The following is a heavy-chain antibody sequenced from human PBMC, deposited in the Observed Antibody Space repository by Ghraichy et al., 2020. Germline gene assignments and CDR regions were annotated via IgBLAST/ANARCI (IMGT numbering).Heavy chain of an antibody. CDR3: ARKRTSYYDFWSGYRAFDI. J-gene: IGHJ3*02. Sequence: ASVKVSCKASGYTFTSYAMNWVRQAPGQGLEWMGWINTNTGNPTYAQGFTGRFVFSLDTSVSTAYLQISSLKAEDTAVYYCARKRTSYYDFWSGYRAFDIWGQGTMVTVSS. CDR2: INTNTGNP. D-gene: IGHD3-3*01. V-gene: IGHV7-4-1*02. CDR1: GYTFTSYA.